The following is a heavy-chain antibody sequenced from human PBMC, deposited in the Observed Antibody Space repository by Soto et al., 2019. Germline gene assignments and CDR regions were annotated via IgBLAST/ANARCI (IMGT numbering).Heavy chain of an antibody. CDR2: IIPMYGPA. CDR3: ARVTSMVRGVIDNWFDP. CDR1: GGTFSSYA. Sequence: QVPLVQSGAEVKKPGSSVTVSCKASGGTFSSYAIHWVRQAPGQGLEWMGGIIPMYGPAKYAQRFQGRVTITADESTTTVDRELTSPTSQDTAVDYGARVTSMVRGVIDNWFDPWGHGTLVTVSA. D-gene: IGHD3-10*01. V-gene: IGHV1-69*01. J-gene: IGHJ5*02.